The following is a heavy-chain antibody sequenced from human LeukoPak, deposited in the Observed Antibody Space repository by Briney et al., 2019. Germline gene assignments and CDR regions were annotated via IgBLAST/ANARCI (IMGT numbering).Heavy chain of an antibody. CDR1: GGSISSYY. Sequence: SETLSLTCTVSGGSISSYYWSWIRQPPGKGLEWIGYIYYSGSTNYNPSLKSRVTISVDTSKNQFSLKLSSVTAADTAVYYCARARTEVGALRAWGQGTLVTVSS. J-gene: IGHJ5*02. CDR2: IYYSGST. V-gene: IGHV4-59*01. D-gene: IGHD1-26*01. CDR3: ARARTEVGALRA.